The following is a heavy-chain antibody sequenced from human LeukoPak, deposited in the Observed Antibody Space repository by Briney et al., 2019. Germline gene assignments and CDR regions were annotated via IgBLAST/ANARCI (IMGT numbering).Heavy chain of an antibody. CDR2: INHSGST. V-gene: IGHV4-34*01. CDR1: GGSFSGYY. Sequence: PSETLSLTCAVYGGSFSGYYWSWIRQPPGKGLEWIGEINHSGSTNYNPSLKSRVTISVDTSKNQFSLKLSSVTAADTAVYYCARSTALRYDYVWGSYRLGYYFDYWGQGTLVTVSS. D-gene: IGHD3-16*02. CDR3: ARSTALRYDYVWGSYRLGYYFDY. J-gene: IGHJ4*02.